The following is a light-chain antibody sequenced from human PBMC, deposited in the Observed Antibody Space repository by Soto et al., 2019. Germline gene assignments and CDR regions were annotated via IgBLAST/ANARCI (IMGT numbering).Light chain of an antibody. J-gene: IGKJ1*01. Sequence: EVVMTQSPVTLSVSTGERATLSCRASESVGSYLAWYQQKPGQAPRLLIYDASTRATGIPVRFSGSGSGTVFTLTISSLQSEDFGVYYCQQNKDWPGTFGQGTKVDIK. CDR3: QQNKDWPGT. V-gene: IGKV3-15*01. CDR2: DAS. CDR1: ESVGSY.